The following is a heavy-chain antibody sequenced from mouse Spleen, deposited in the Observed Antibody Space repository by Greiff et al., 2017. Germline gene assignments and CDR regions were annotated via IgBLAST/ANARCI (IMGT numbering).Heavy chain of an antibody. D-gene: IGHD4-1*01. CDR2: INPNNGGT. Sequence: VQLQQSGPELVKPGASVKIPCKASGYTFTDYNMDWVKQSHGKSLEWIGDINPNNGGTIYNQKFKGKATLTVDTSSSTAYMELRSLTSEDTAVYYCARNLGDWDGFAYWGQGTLVTVSA. CDR1: GYTFTDYN. V-gene: IGHV1-18*01. J-gene: IGHJ3*01. CDR3: ARNLGDWDGFAY.